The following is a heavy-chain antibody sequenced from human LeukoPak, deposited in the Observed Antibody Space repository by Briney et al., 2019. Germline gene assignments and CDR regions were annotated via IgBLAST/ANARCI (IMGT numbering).Heavy chain of an antibody. CDR1: GGSISSYY. J-gene: IGHJ5*02. CDR2: IYTSGNT. D-gene: IGHD6-13*01. V-gene: IGHV4-4*07. CDR3: ARGLSSSWYWFNT. Sequence: PSETLSLTCTVSGGSISSYYWSWIRQPAGKGLEWIGRIYTSGNTNYNPSLKSRVTMSVDTSRNQFSLKLTSLTAADTAVYYCARGLSSSWYWFNTWGQGTLVTVSS.